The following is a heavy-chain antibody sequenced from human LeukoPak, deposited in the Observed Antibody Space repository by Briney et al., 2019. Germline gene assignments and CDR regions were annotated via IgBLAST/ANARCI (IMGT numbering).Heavy chain of an antibody. J-gene: IGHJ4*02. V-gene: IGHV3-23*01. CDR3: AKDPWEGLGELFFDY. Sequence: PGGSLRLSCAASGFTFSSYAMSWVRQAPGKGLEWDSAISGSGGSTYYADSVKGRFTISRDNSKNTLYLQMNSLRAEDTAVYYCAKDPWEGLGELFFDYWGQGTLVTVSS. CDR2: ISGSGGST. D-gene: IGHD3-10*01. CDR1: GFTFSSYA.